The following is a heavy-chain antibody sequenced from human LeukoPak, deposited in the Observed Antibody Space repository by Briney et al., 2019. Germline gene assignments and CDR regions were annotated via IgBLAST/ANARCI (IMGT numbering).Heavy chain of an antibody. J-gene: IGHJ4*02. CDR1: GGSFSGYY. CDR2: INHSGST. V-gene: IGHV4-34*01. CDR3: ARGGSGSPGAYFDY. Sequence: PSETLSLTCGVYGGSFSGYYWSWIRQPPGKGLEWIGEINHSGSTNYNPSLKSRVTISVDTSKKQFSLKLSSVTAAGTAVYYCARGGSGSPGAYFDYWGQGTLVTVSS. D-gene: IGHD3-10*01.